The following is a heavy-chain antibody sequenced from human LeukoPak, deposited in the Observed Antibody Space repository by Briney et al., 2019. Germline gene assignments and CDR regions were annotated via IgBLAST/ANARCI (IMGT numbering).Heavy chain of an antibody. CDR3: ARHFPGDGYILYFDY. CDR1: GGSISSYY. Sequence: SETLSLTCTVYGGSISSYYWSWIRQPPGKGLEWIGYIYTSGSTNYNPSLKSRVTISVDTSKNQFSLKLSSVTAADTAVYYCARHFPGDGYILYFDYWGQGTLVTVSS. J-gene: IGHJ4*02. V-gene: IGHV4-4*09. CDR2: IYTSGST. D-gene: IGHD5-24*01.